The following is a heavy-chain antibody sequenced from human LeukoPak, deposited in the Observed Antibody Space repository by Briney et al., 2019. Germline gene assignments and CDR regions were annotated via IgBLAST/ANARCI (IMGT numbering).Heavy chain of an antibody. Sequence: GASVKVSCKASGGTFSSYAISWVRQAPGQGFEWMGGIIPIFGTANYAQKFQGRVTITTDESTSTAYMELSSLRSEDTAVYYYARNWVTISDVAFDIWGQGTMVTVSS. CDR2: IIPIFGTA. V-gene: IGHV1-69*05. CDR3: ARNWVTISDVAFDI. CDR1: GGTFSSYA. J-gene: IGHJ3*02. D-gene: IGHD3-3*01.